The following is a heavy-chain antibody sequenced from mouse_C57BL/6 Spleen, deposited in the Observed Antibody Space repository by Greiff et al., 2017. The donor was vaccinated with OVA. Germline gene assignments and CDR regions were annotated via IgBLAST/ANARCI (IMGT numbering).Heavy chain of an antibody. CDR3: AREGLGDFDY. J-gene: IGHJ2*01. D-gene: IGHD4-1*01. CDR1: GFTFSSYA. V-gene: IGHV5-4*01. CDR2: ISDGGSYT. Sequence: DVMLVESGGGLVKPGGSLKLSCAASGFTFSSYAMSWVRQTPEKRLEWVATISDGGSYTYYPDNVKGRFTISRDNAKNNLYLQMSHLKSEDTAMYYCAREGLGDFDYWGQGTTLTVSS.